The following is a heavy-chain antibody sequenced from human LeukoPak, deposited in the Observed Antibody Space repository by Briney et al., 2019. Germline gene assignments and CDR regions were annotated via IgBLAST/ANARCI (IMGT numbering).Heavy chain of an antibody. CDR1: GFTFNNYP. Sequence: PGGSLRLSCYTSGFTFNNYPMSWVRQAPGKGLEWVSAISNDGGDTKYADSVKGRFTISRDNSRNTLYLQMRSLRVGDTAIYYCGRDWKLDYWGQGSLVTVSS. D-gene: IGHD1-1*01. CDR2: ISNDGGDT. V-gene: IGHV3-23*01. CDR3: GRDWKLDY. J-gene: IGHJ4*02.